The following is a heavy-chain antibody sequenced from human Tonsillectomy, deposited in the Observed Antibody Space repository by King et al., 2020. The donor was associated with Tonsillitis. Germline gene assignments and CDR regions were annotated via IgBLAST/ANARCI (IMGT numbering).Heavy chain of an antibody. V-gene: IGHV1-18*01. CDR2: ISGYNGNT. J-gene: IGHJ5*02. Sequence: VQLVESGAEVKKPGDSVKVSCTASGYSFTSYAITWVRQAPGQGLEWMGWISGYNGNTNYAQKFQGRVTMTTDTSTSTAYMDLRSLRSDDTAVYYCARDPGVTTNNWLDPWGQGTLVTVSS. CDR1: GYSFTSYA. D-gene: IGHD4-11*01. CDR3: ARDPGVTTNNWLDP.